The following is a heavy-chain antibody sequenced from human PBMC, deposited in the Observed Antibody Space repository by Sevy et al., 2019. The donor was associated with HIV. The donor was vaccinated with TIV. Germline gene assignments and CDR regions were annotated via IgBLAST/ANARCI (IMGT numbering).Heavy chain of an antibody. J-gene: IGHJ4*02. CDR3: ARGAYYYALRSQNFDY. Sequence: GGSLRLSCAASGFTFSSYGMHWVRQAPGKGLEWVARIWYDGTNKYYADSVKGRFTISRDNSKNTLYLQMNSLRAEDTAVYYCARGAYYYALRSQNFDYWGPGTLVTVSS. CDR2: IWYDGTNK. D-gene: IGHD3-10*01. CDR1: GFTFSSYG. V-gene: IGHV3-33*01.